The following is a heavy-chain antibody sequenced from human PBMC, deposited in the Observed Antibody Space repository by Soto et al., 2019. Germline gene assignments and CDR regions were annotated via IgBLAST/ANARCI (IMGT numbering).Heavy chain of an antibody. J-gene: IGHJ5*02. CDR3: ARGYDSSGYYLSYNWFDP. V-gene: IGHV4-59*01. Sequence: SETLSLTCTVSGGSISSYYWSWIRQPPGKGLEWIGYIYYSGSTNYNPSLKSRVTISVDTSKNQFSLKLSSVTAADTAVYYCARGYDSSGYYLSYNWFDPWGQGTLVTVS. CDR1: GGSISSYY. D-gene: IGHD3-22*01. CDR2: IYYSGST.